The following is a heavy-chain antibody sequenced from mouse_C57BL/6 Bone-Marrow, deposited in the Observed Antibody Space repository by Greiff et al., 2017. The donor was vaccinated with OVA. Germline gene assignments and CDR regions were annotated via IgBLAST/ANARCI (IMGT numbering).Heavy chain of an antibody. D-gene: IGHD1-1*01. CDR2: INPNNGGT. Sequence: VQLQQSGPELVKPGASVKISCKASGYTFTDYYMNWVKQSHGKSLEWIGDINPNNGGTSYNQKFKGKATLTVDKSSSTAYMELRSLTSEDSAVYYCARSYYYGRWGQGTTLTVSS. CDR3: ARSYYYGR. CDR1: GYTFTDYY. J-gene: IGHJ2*01. V-gene: IGHV1-26*01.